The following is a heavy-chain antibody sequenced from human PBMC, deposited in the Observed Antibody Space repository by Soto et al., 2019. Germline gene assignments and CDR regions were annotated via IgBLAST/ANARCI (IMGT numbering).Heavy chain of an antibody. CDR3: AKDAEAAMVTEFDY. Sequence: LRLSCAASGFTFSSYGMHWVRQAPGKGLEWVAVISYDGSNKYYADSVKGRFTISRDNSKNTLYLQMNSLRAEDTAVYYCAKDAEAAMVTEFDYWGQGTLVTVSS. D-gene: IGHD5-18*01. J-gene: IGHJ4*02. V-gene: IGHV3-30*18. CDR1: GFTFSSYG. CDR2: ISYDGSNK.